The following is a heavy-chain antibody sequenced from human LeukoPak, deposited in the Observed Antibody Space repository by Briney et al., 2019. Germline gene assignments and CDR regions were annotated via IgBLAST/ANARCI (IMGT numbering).Heavy chain of an antibody. Sequence: GGSLRLSCAASGFTFSSYAMSWVRQAPGKGLEWVSAISGSSGSTYYADSVKGRFTISRDNSKNTLYLQMNSLRAEDTAVYYCAKGHYYYDSSGYYYERDYFDYWGQGTLVTVSS. D-gene: IGHD3-22*01. CDR3: AKGHYYYDSSGYYYERDYFDY. CDR2: ISGSSGST. V-gene: IGHV3-23*01. CDR1: GFTFSSYA. J-gene: IGHJ4*02.